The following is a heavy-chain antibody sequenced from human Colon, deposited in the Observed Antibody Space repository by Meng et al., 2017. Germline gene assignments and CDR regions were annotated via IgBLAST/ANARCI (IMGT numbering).Heavy chain of an antibody. J-gene: IGHJ5*02. CDR2: INSDGGGG. D-gene: IGHD3-10*01. CDR1: GFSIRNHY. V-gene: IGHV3-74*01. Sequence: EVQLVESGGGVVQPGGSLRLSCAASGFSIRNHYMHWVRQAPGKGLEWVSRINSDGGGGTYADFVKGRFTISRDNAKNTLYLQMNSLTAEDTAVYYCVCFGGFSGFDPWGQGILVTVSS. CDR3: VCFGGFSGFDP.